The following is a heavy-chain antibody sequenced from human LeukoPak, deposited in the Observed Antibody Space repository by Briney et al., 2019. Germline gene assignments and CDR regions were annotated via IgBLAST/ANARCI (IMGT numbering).Heavy chain of an antibody. Sequence: ASVKVSCKASGYTFSDYYMHWVRQAPGQGLEWMGWVHPNSGGTNYAQKFQGRVTMTRDTSISTAYMELSRLRSDDTAMYYCATMVDYNGSGFDYWGQGTPVTVSS. CDR3: ATMVDYNGSGFDY. CDR2: VHPNSGGT. V-gene: IGHV1-2*02. CDR1: GYTFSDYY. J-gene: IGHJ4*02. D-gene: IGHD3-22*01.